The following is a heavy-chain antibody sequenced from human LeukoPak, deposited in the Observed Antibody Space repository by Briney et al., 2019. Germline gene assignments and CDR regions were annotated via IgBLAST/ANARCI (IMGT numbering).Heavy chain of an antibody. CDR3: ARRLGYSYGFRWFDP. V-gene: IGHV4-34*01. J-gene: IGHJ5*02. Sequence: SETLSLTCTVSGDSISSFYWSWIRQPPGKGLEWIGEINHSGSTNYNPSLKSRVTISVDTSKNQFSLKLSSVTAADTAVYYCARRLGYSYGFRWFDPWGQGTLVTVSS. CDR1: GDSISSFY. CDR2: INHSGST. D-gene: IGHD5-18*01.